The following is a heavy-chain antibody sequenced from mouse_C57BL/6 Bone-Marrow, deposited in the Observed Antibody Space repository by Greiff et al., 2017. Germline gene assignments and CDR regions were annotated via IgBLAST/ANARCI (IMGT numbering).Heavy chain of an antibody. CDR1: GYTFTEYT. V-gene: IGHV1-62-2*01. Sequence: QVQLKESGAELVKPGASVKLSCKASGYTFTEYTIHWVKQRSGQGLEWIGWFYPGSGSIKYNEKFKDKATLTADKSSSTVYMELSRLTSEDSAVYFCARHEGGYDYQLYFDYWGQGTTLTVSS. CDR3: ARHEGGYDYQLYFDY. J-gene: IGHJ2*01. CDR2: FYPGSGSI. D-gene: IGHD2-4*01.